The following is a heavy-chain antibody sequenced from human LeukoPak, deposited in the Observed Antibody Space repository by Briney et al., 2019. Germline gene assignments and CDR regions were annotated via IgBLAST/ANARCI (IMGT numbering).Heavy chain of an antibody. Sequence: GGSLRLSCAASGFTFSSYSMNWVRQAPGKGLEWVSYISSSSRTIYYADSVKGRFTISRDNAKNSLYLQMNSLRAEDTAVFYCARDRGGTDDFWSGYYTGYFDYWGQGTLVTVSS. V-gene: IGHV3-48*01. J-gene: IGHJ4*02. CDR1: GFTFSSYS. CDR2: ISSSSRTI. D-gene: IGHD3-3*01. CDR3: ARDRGGTDDFWSGYYTGYFDY.